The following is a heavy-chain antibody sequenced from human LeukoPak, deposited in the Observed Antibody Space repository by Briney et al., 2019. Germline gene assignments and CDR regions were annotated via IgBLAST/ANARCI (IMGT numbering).Heavy chain of an antibody. D-gene: IGHD3-22*01. J-gene: IGHJ4*02. CDR1: GFTFSSYG. CDR2: ISGSGGST. V-gene: IGHV3-23*01. Sequence: QSGGSLRLSCAASGFTFSSYGMSWVRQAPGKGLEWVSAISGSGGSTYYADSVKGRFTISRDNSKNTLYLQMNSLRAEDTAVYYCAKGFRLGYYYDSSGYLDYWGQGTLVTVSS. CDR3: AKGFRLGYYYDSSGYLDY.